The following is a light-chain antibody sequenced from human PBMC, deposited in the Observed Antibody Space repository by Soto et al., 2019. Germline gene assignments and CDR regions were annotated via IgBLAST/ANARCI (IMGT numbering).Light chain of an antibody. V-gene: IGLV8-61*01. Sequence: QAVVTQEPSFSVSPGETVTLTCGLTSGSVSTNNYPSWYQQTPGQAPRSLIYSTTTRSSRSSGVPARFSGSILGNKAALTFTGAQADYESDYYCVLFLCSGTCLFGGGTKLTVL. CDR3: VLFLCSGTCL. CDR2: STT. J-gene: IGLJ2*01. CDR1: SGSVSTNNY.